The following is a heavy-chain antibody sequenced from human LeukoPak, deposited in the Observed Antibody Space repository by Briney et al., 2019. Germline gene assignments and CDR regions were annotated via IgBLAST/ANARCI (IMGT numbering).Heavy chain of an antibody. CDR3: ARALGVATSSPYFDY. J-gene: IGHJ4*02. V-gene: IGHV3-11*01. Sequence: PGGSLRLSCAASGFTFSDYYMSWIRQAPGKGLEWVSYISSSGSTIYYADSVKGRFTISRDNAKNSLHLQMNSLRAEDTAVYYCARALGVATSSPYFDYWGQGTLVTVSS. CDR2: ISSSGSTI. D-gene: IGHD5-12*01. CDR1: GFTFSDYY.